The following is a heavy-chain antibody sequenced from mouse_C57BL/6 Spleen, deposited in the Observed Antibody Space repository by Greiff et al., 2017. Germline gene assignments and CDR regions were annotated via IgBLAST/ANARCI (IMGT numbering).Heavy chain of an antibody. J-gene: IGHJ2*01. CDR2: ISSGGDYI. CDR1: GFTFSSYA. CDR3: TRENYCGSSCYFDY. D-gene: IGHD1-1*01. V-gene: IGHV5-9-1*02. Sequence: DVMLVESGEGLVKPGGSLKLSCAASGFTFSSYAMSWVRQTPEQRLEWVAYISSGGDYIYYADTVKGRSTISRDNARNTLYLQMSSLTSEDTAVYYYTRENYCGSSCYFDYWGQGTTLTVSS.